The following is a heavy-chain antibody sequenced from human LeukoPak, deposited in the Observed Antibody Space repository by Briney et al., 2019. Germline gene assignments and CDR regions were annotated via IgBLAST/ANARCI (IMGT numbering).Heavy chain of an antibody. V-gene: IGHV4-59*01. Sequence: PSETLSLTCTVSGGSISSYYWSWIRQPPGKGLEWIGYIYYSGSTNYNPSLKSRVTISVDTPKNQFSLKLSSVTAADTAVYYCARDGGVVQSWFDPWGQGTLVTVSS. CDR3: ARDGGVVQSWFDP. D-gene: IGHD2-21*01. J-gene: IGHJ5*02. CDR2: IYYSGST. CDR1: GGSISSYY.